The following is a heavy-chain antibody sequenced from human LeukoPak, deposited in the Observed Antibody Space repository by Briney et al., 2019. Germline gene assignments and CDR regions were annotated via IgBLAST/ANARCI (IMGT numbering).Heavy chain of an antibody. CDR1: GGSISSNY. Sequence: SETPSLTCTVSGGSISSNYWNWIRQPPGKGLEWIGYIYYSGSTNYNPSLKSRVTISVDTSKSQSSLRLTSVTAADTAVYYCASGSAVAAAGDYWGQGTLVTVSS. V-gene: IGHV4-59*01. CDR3: ASGSAVAAAGDY. J-gene: IGHJ4*01. CDR2: IYYSGST. D-gene: IGHD6-13*01.